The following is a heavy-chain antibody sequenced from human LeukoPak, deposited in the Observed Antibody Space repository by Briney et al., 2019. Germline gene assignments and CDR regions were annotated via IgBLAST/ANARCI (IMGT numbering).Heavy chain of an antibody. V-gene: IGHV3-23*01. CDR2: ISSSGGTT. CDR3: AKDPLTAASYIYFDS. Sequence: GGSLRLSCVASGFTFSSYAMGWVRQAAGKGLEWVSDISSSGGTTYYADSVKGRVTISRDNSKKTLYLQMDSLRAEDTAIYYCAKDPLTAASYIYFDSWGQGTLVTVSS. D-gene: IGHD6-13*01. CDR1: GFTFSSYA. J-gene: IGHJ4*02.